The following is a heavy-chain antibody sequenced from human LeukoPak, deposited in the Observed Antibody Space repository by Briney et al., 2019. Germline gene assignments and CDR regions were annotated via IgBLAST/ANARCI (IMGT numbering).Heavy chain of an antibody. CDR3: ARTTEGYCRGRSCYSYYYYMDV. Sequence: SETLSLTCTVSGGSISSRSYYWGWIRQPPGKGLVWIGSFYYSGSTYYNPSLKSRVTISVDTSKNQFSLKLSSVTAADTAVYYCARTTEGYCRGRSCYSYYYYMDVWGKGTTVTVSS. CDR1: GGSISSRSYY. V-gene: IGHV4-39*07. J-gene: IGHJ6*03. D-gene: IGHD2-15*01. CDR2: FYYSGST.